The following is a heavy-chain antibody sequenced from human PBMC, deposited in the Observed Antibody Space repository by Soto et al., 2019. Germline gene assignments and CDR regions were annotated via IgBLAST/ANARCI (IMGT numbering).Heavy chain of an antibody. D-gene: IGHD3-16*02. CDR1: GGSFSGYY. V-gene: IGHV4-34*01. CDR3: ARGPRYYDYIWGRYQISSYNWFDP. Sequence: SETLSLTCAVYGGSFSGYYWSWIRQPPGRGLEWIGEINHSGSTNYNPSLKSRVTISVDTSKNQFSLKLSSVTAADTAVYYCARGPRYYDYIWGRYQISSYNWFDPWGQGTLVTVSS. J-gene: IGHJ5*02. CDR2: INHSGST.